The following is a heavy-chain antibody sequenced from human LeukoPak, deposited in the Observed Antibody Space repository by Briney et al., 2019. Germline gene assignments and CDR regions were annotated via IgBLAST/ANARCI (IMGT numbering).Heavy chain of an antibody. J-gene: IGHJ4*02. CDR3: AKHGGRYFDS. V-gene: IGHV4-34*01. D-gene: IGHD4-23*01. CDR2: TSHDGNA. Sequence: SETLSLTCAAYGGSFSGYYWSWIRQPPGKGLEWIGQTSHDGNADYTPSLKSRVTISVDKSKNQLSLKLNSVTAADSAVYYCAKHGGRYFDSWGQGTLVTVSS. CDR1: GGSFSGYY.